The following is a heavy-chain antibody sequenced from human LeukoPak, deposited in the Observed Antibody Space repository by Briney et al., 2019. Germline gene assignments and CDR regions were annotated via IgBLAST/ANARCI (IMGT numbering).Heavy chain of an antibody. CDR2: ISISGTTT. CDR1: GFIFSDFY. CDR3: ARLLTGYYRYFDY. Sequence: GGSLRLSCAASGFIFSDFYMGWIRQAPGKGLEWVSYISISGTTTNYADSVKGRFTISRDDARNSLYLQMNSLRAEDTAVYYCARLLTGYYRYFDYWGQGTLVTVSS. J-gene: IGHJ4*02. V-gene: IGHV3-11*01. D-gene: IGHD3-9*01.